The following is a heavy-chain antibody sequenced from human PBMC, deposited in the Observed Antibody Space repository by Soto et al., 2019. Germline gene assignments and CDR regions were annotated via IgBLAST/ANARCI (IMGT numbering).Heavy chain of an antibody. CDR3: ARVVGALGHWFDP. CDR2: ISAYNYNT. CDR1: GYTFTSYG. D-gene: IGHD1-26*01. Sequence: QVQLVHSGAEVRKPGASVKVSCKASGYTFTSYGLSWVRQAPGQGLEWMGRISAYNYNTNYAQKLQGRVTMATDTSTSTAYMELRSLRSDDTAVYYCARVVGALGHWFDPWGQGTLVTVSS. J-gene: IGHJ5*02. V-gene: IGHV1-18*01.